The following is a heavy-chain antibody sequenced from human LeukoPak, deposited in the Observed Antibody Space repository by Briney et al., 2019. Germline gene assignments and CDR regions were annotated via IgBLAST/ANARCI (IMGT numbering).Heavy chain of an antibody. CDR2: ISWNSGSI. Sequence: PGGSLRLSCAASGFTFDDYAMHWVRQAPGKGLEWVSGISWNSGSIGYADSVKGRFTISRDNAKNSLYLQMNSLRAEDTAVYYCARENWGNYFDYWGQGTLVTVSS. D-gene: IGHD7-27*01. J-gene: IGHJ4*02. V-gene: IGHV3-9*01. CDR3: ARENWGNYFDY. CDR1: GFTFDDYA.